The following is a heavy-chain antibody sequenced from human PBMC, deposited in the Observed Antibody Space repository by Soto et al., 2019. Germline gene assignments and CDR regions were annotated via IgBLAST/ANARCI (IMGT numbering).Heavy chain of an antibody. V-gene: IGHV3-48*02. CDR1: GFTFSSYS. Sequence: EVQLVESGGGLVQPGGSLRLSCAASGFTFSSYSMNWVRQAPGKGLEWVSYISSSSSTIYYADSVKGRFTISRDNAKNSLYRQMNSLRDEDTAVYYCARDYDFWSGQYGMDVWGQGTTVTVSS. J-gene: IGHJ6*02. CDR3: ARDYDFWSGQYGMDV. CDR2: ISSSSSTI. D-gene: IGHD3-3*01.